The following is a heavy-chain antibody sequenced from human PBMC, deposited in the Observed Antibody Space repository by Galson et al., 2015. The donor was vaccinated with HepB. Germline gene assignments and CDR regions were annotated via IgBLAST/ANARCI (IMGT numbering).Heavy chain of an antibody. V-gene: IGHV1-69*10. CDR1: GGTFSNYA. J-gene: IGHJ4*02. CDR2: IIPIFGMT. Sequence: SVKVSCKASGGTFSNYAITWVRQAPGQGLEWMGGIIPIFGMTNYAQKFQDRVTITADKFTSTAYMELTSLRSEDTAVYYCARRNGYDSDPYYFDLWGQGTLVTVSS. D-gene: IGHD3-22*01. CDR3: ARRNGYDSDPYYFDL.